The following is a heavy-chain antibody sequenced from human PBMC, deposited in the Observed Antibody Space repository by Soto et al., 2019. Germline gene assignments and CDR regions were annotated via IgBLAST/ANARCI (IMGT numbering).Heavy chain of an antibody. V-gene: IGHV5-51*01. D-gene: IGHD3-10*01. CDR2: ICPGDSDM. J-gene: IGHJ4*02. Sequence: GQSLTLASRTSRLIFAPYSIDYVRQPPEKGLEWMVFICPGDSDMRNNPSFQGQVTISSNNSITTAYLHWNSLKAADTSMYYCARFGSGGADEWGQGTPVTLSS. CDR1: RLIFAPYS. CDR3: ARFGSGGADE.